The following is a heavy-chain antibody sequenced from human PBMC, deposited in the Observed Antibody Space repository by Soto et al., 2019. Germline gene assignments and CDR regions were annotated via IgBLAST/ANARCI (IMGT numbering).Heavy chain of an antibody. CDR3: AKDWGITMFRGRARGFDI. V-gene: IGHV3-23*01. J-gene: IGHJ3*02. CDR1: GFTFNIFA. D-gene: IGHD3-10*01. Sequence: QPGGSLRLSCAASGFTFNIFAMGWVRQPPGQGLEWISGISGSGESTYYADSVKGRFTISRDDSKNTVHLELNSLKAEDTAVYYFAKDWGITMFRGRARGFDIWGPGTMVTVSS. CDR2: ISGSGEST.